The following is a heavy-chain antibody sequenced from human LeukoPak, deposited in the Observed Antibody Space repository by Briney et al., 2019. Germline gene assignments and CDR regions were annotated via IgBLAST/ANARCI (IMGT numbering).Heavy chain of an antibody. CDR3: AKAPHHYGDYNWFDP. Sequence: GGSLRLSCAASGFIFSNYAMTWVRQAPGKGLEWISGIIGSGGTPKSADSVMGRFSISRENSKNTLYVQMNSLRAEDTAVYYCAKAPHHYGDYNWFDPWGQGTLVTVSS. CDR1: GFIFSNYA. CDR2: IIGSGGTP. D-gene: IGHD4-17*01. V-gene: IGHV3-23*01. J-gene: IGHJ5*02.